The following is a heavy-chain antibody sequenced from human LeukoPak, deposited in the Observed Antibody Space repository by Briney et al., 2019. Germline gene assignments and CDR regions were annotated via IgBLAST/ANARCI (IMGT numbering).Heavy chain of an antibody. CDR1: GFTFSDHW. D-gene: IGHD5-18*01. V-gene: IGHV3-23*01. Sequence: GGSLRLSCAASGFTFSDHWMSWVRQAPGKGLEWVSAISGSGGSTYYADSVKGRFTISRDNSKNTLYLQMNSLRAEDTAVYYCAKDMEAMVPYYFDYWGQGTLVTVSS. CDR2: ISGSGGST. CDR3: AKDMEAMVPYYFDY. J-gene: IGHJ4*02.